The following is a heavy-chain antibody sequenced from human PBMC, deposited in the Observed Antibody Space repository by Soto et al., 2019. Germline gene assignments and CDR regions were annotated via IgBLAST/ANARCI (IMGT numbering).Heavy chain of an antibody. D-gene: IGHD3-9*01. Sequence: ASLKVSCKASGFSFSDYFMHWVRQAPGQGLEWMGIINPSGDSRNYAQKFQGRVTITRDTSTSTAYMELRSLRSDDTAVYYCARAGLLTGHRVDYWGQGTLVTVSS. CDR2: INPSGDSR. J-gene: IGHJ4*02. V-gene: IGHV1-46*01. CDR3: ARAGLLTGHRVDY. CDR1: GFSFSDYF.